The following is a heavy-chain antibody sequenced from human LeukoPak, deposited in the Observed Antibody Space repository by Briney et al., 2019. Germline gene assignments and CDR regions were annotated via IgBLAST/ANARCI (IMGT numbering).Heavy chain of an antibody. J-gene: IGHJ4*02. Sequence: SETLSLTCTISGGSITSSSLYWGWIRQPPGKGLEWIGNIYYSGSTYYNPSLKSRVTISVDTPKNQFSLKLSSVTAADTAVYYCARWVSTPRGYFDYWGQGTLVTVSS. D-gene: IGHD5/OR15-5a*01. CDR3: ARWVSTPRGYFDY. CDR2: IYYSGST. CDR1: GGSITSSSLY. V-gene: IGHV4-39*01.